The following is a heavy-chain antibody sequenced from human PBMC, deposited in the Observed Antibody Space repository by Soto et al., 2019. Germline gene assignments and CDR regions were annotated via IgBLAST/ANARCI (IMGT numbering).Heavy chain of an antibody. Sequence: SETLSLTCAVSGGSSSSGGYSWTWIRQPPGKGLEWIGYVYYTGTTTYSPSLKSRVTISVDTSMNQISLKLSSVTAADTAFYYCARLGGYYQSLDTWGQGTLVTVSS. D-gene: IGHD3-22*01. CDR2: VYYTGTT. CDR3: ARLGGYYQSLDT. CDR1: GGSSSSGGYS. V-gene: IGHV4-61*08. J-gene: IGHJ5*02.